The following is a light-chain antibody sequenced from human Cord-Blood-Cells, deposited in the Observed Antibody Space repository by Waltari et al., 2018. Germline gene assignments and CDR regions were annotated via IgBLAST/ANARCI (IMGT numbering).Light chain of an antibody. Sequence: QLVLTQSPSASASLGASVTLTCTLSSGPSTYAIAWHQQQPEKGPRYLMKLNSDGSHSKGDGIPDRFSGSSSGAERYLTISSLQSEDEADYYCQTWGTGIHVVFGGGTKLTVL. J-gene: IGLJ2*01. CDR3: QTWGTGIHVV. V-gene: IGLV4-69*01. CDR1: SGPSTYA. CDR2: LNSDGSH.